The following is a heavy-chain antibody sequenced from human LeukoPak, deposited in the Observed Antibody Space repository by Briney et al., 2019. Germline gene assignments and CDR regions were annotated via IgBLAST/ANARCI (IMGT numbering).Heavy chain of an antibody. V-gene: IGHV1-2*02. D-gene: IGHD4-11*01. Sequence: ASVKVSCTASGYTFTGYDMHWVRQAPGQGLEWMGWINPNSGGTNYAQKFQGRVTMTRDTSISTAYMELSRLRSDDTAVYYCASRGQTTVTDFDCWGQGTLVTVAS. CDR3: ASRGQTTVTDFDC. J-gene: IGHJ4*02. CDR2: INPNSGGT. CDR1: GYTFTGYD.